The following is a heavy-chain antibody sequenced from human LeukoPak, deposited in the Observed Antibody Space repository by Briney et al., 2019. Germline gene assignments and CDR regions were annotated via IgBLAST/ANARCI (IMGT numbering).Heavy chain of an antibody. Sequence: GGSLRLSCAASGFIFNNYGLIWVRQAPGKGLEWVSAISNDGGGTQYADFVEGRFTISGDNSKNTLFLQMSSLRAEDTALYYCAKGSSGYFADLWGQGTLVTVSS. CDR2: ISNDGGGT. CDR1: GFIFNNYG. CDR3: AKGSSGYFADL. J-gene: IGHJ5*02. D-gene: IGHD3-22*01. V-gene: IGHV3-23*01.